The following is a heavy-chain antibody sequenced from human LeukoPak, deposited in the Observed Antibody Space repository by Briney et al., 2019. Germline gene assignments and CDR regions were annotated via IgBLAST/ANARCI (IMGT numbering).Heavy chain of an antibody. CDR3: ARDKGPYWYFDL. J-gene: IGHJ2*01. V-gene: IGHV4-59*01. CDR1: GGSISSYY. Sequence: TSETLSLTCTVSGGSISSYYWNWIRQPPGKGPEWIGNIYNSGSTDYNPSLKSRVTISVNLSKKLISLKLTSVTAADTALYYCARDKGPYWYFDLWGRGTLVTVSS. CDR2: IYNSGST.